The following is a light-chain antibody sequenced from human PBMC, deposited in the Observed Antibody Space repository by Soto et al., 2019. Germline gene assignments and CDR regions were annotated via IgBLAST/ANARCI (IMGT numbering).Light chain of an antibody. J-gene: IGKJ4*01. Sequence: EIVWTQSPGTLSLSPGEIATLSCRASQSVSSSYLAWYQQKPGQAPRLLIYGASSRATGIPDRFSGSGSGTDFTLTISRLEPEDFAVYYCQRRANWPPLTFGGGTKVEIK. CDR3: QRRANWPPLT. V-gene: IGKV3-20*01. CDR2: GAS. CDR1: QSVSSSY.